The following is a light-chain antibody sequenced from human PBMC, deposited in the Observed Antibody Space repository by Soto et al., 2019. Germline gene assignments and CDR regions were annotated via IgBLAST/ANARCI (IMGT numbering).Light chain of an antibody. CDR2: DVS. V-gene: IGLV2-14*03. CDR1: SSDVGTYKY. J-gene: IGLJ1*01. CDR3: CSYTTTPSYV. Sequence: QSALTQPASVSGSPGQSITISCTGTSSDVGTYKYVSWYQQLPTKAPKLIIYDVSNRPLGISSRFSGSKSGNTASLTISGLQAEDEADYYCCSYTTTPSYVFGTGTKVTVL.